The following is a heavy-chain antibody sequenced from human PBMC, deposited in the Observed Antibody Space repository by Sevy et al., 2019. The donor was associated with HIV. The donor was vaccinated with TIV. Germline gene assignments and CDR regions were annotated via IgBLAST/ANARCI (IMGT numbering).Heavy chain of an antibody. V-gene: IGHV3-23*01. CDR2: FSGTDGSGTDGTT. D-gene: IGHD6-13*01. CDR1: GFKFDNYD. Sequence: GGSLRLSCAASGFKFDNYDFSWVRQAPGKGLEWVSGFSGTDGSGTDGTTYYTDSVKGRFIISRDNSKDMLYLEMNSLRVDQTAVYDRAKAARYSSVWYSTGEPFDYWGQGTLATVSS. CDR3: AKAARYSSVWYSTGEPFDY. J-gene: IGHJ4*02.